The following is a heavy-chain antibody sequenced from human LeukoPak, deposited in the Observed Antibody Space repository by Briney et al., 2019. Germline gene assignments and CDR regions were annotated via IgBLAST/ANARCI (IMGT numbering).Heavy chain of an antibody. CDR2: IYYSGST. CDR1: DGLISSSDYY. D-gene: IGHD3-22*01. J-gene: IGHJ4*02. Sequence: SETLSLTCTVSDGLISSSDYYWGWIRQPPGKGLEWIGSIYYSGSTYYNPSLKSRITISVDSSKNQFSLKLSSVTAADTAVYYCARHGTGHFDSSGYYYQFDYWGQGTLVTVSS. CDR3: ARHGTGHFDSSGYYYQFDY. V-gene: IGHV4-39*01.